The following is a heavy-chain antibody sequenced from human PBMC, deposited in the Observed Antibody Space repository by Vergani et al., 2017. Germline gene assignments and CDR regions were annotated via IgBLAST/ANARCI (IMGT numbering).Heavy chain of an antibody. CDR2: IPRGGSSI. CDR1: GFTFSDYY. J-gene: IGHJ6*03. D-gene: IGHD2-2*01. CDR3: ARVVVVPASAHYYMEV. Sequence: QVQLVESGGGLVKPGGSLRLSCVGFGFTFSDYYMSWIRQPPGKGLEWVSHIPRGGSSIFYAKSLKGRFTISRDNAKKSLYLQMDSLRVEDTAVYYCARVVVVPASAHYYMEVWGTGTTVTVSS. V-gene: IGHV3-11*01.